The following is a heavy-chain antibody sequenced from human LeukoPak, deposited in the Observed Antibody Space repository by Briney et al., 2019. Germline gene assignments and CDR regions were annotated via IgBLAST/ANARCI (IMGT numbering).Heavy chain of an antibody. V-gene: IGHV4-59*01. CDR3: ARGTPLYCSGGSCSHWADY. CDR1: GGSISSYY. CDR2: ISYSGST. D-gene: IGHD2-15*01. J-gene: IGHJ4*02. Sequence: SETVSLTCTVSGGSISSYYWSWIRQPPGKGLEWIGYISYSGSTNYNPSLKSRVTISVDTSKNQFSLKLSSVTAEDTAVYYCARGTPLYCSGGSCSHWADYWGQGTLVTVSS.